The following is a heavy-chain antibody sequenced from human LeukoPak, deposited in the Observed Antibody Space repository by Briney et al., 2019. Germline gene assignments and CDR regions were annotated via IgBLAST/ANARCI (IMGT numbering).Heavy chain of an antibody. Sequence: GGSLRPSCAASGFTVGSNYMNWVRQAPGKGFEWVSSIYSGGSTDYADSVKGRFTISRDSSKNTVYLQMNSLRSDDTAVYFCAGNNYASGTFLVYWGQGTLVTVSS. V-gene: IGHV3-66*02. CDR3: AGNNYASGTFLVY. CDR1: GFTVGSNY. CDR2: IYSGGST. D-gene: IGHD3-10*01. J-gene: IGHJ4*02.